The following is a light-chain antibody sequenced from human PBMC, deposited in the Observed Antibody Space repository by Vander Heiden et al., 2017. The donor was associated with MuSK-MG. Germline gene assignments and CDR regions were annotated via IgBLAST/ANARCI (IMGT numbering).Light chain of an antibody. Sequence: QSVLTQPPSVSGAPGQRVTISCTGSSANIGAGQDVHWNQQLPGTAPKLLIYGNSNRHSGGPDRFSGSKSGTSASLASTRLQAEDEADYYCQSYDSILSGVVFGGGTKLTVL. V-gene: IGLV1-40*01. CDR1: SANIGAGQD. CDR3: QSYDSILSGVV. CDR2: GNS. J-gene: IGLJ2*01.